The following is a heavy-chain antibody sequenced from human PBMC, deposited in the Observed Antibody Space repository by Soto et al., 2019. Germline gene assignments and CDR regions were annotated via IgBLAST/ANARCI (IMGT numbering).Heavy chain of an antibody. CDR3: ARGPRGYVYYHGMDV. Sequence: QVQVQESGPGLVKPSETLSLTCTVSGGSISSYYVSWIRQSAGKGLEWIGRIDTSGTTNYNPSLKSGVTMSVDASKNHFSLNLSSVTAADTAVYYCARGPRGYVYYHGMDVWGQGTTVTVSS. CDR1: GGSISSYY. J-gene: IGHJ6*02. D-gene: IGHD3-10*01. V-gene: IGHV4-4*07. CDR2: IDTSGTT.